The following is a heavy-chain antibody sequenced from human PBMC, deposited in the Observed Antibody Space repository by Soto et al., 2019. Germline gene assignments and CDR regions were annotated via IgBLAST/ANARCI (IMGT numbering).Heavy chain of an antibody. CDR3: VRDGIGGTAFRGFLDY. J-gene: IGHJ4*02. V-gene: IGHV3-33*01. Sequence: GGSLRLSCVVPGSIFIGYGMHWVRQAPGKGLEWVAVIWHDGSEIYYADSVKGRFTISRDNSKNTLYLQMNSLRAEDTAVYYCVRDGIGGTAFRGFLDYRGQGTLVTVFS. D-gene: IGHD1-7*01. CDR2: IWHDGSEI. CDR1: GSIFIGYG.